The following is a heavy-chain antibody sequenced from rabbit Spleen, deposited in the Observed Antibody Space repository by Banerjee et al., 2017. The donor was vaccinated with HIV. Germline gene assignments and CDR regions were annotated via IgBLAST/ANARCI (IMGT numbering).Heavy chain of an antibody. V-gene: IGHV1S45*01. Sequence: QEQLEESGGGLVQPEGSLTLTCTASGFDLSSSYYMCWVRQAPGKGLEWIACIKTTNSRTWYASWVNGRFTISKTSSTAVTLQMTSLTAADTATYFCARDDALTHSYAFNLWGPGTLVTVS. D-gene: IGHD4-1*01. CDR2: IKTTNSRT. CDR1: GFDLSSSYY. J-gene: IGHJ4*01. CDR3: ARDDALTHSYAFNL.